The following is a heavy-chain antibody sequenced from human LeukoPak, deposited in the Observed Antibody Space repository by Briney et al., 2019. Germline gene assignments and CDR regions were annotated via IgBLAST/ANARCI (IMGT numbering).Heavy chain of an antibody. CDR1: GGFNTHYY. CDR3: ARAGIRYFDI. J-gene: IGHJ3*02. CDR2: IYHSGST. D-gene: IGHD3-10*01. Sequence: PSETLSLTCSVSGGFNTHYYWSWMRQPPGKGLEWIGYIYHSGSTNYNPSLKSRVTISVDTSKNHFSLKLSSVTAADTAVYYCARAGIRYFDIWGQGTMVTVSS. V-gene: IGHV4-59*01.